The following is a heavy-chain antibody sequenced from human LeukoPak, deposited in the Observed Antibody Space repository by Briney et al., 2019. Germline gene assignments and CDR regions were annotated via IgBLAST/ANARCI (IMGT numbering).Heavy chain of an antibody. V-gene: IGHV4-34*01. J-gene: IGHJ4*02. CDR3: ARHRAYYYGTYYFDY. D-gene: IGHD3-10*01. Sequence: GSLRLSCAASGFIFSSYAMSWVRQAPGKGLEWIGEINHSGSTNYNPSLKSRVTISVDTSKNQFSLKLSSVTAADTAVYYCARHRAYYYGTYYFDYWGQGTLVTVSS. CDR1: GFIFSSYA. CDR2: INHSGST.